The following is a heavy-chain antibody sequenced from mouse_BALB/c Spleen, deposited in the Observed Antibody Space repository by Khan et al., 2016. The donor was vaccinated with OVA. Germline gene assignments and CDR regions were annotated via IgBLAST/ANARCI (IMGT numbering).Heavy chain of an antibody. Sequence: VQLKQSGAELVRPGALVKLSCKASGFNIKDYYMHWVKQRPEQGLVWIGRIDPENGDTIYDPKFQGKASITSDTSSNTGYLQLSSLTSEDTAVYYCARDGYSPWFAYWGQGTLVTVSA. V-gene: IGHV14-1*02. CDR1: GFNIKDYY. CDR2: IDPENGDT. CDR3: ARDGYSPWFAY. D-gene: IGHD2-3*01. J-gene: IGHJ3*01.